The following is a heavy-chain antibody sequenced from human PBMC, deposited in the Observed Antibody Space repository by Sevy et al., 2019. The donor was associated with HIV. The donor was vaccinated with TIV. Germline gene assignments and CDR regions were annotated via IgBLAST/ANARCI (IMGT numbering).Heavy chain of an antibody. V-gene: IGHV3-23*01. CDR3: AKVEITGTTNYFDY. Sequence: GGSLRLSRAASGFTFRIYAMTWVRQAPGKGLEWVSSISGSGGRTYHADSVKGRFTISRDKSKNTLYFQMNSLRAEDTAVYYCAKVEITGTTNYFDYWGQGTLVTVSS. J-gene: IGHJ4*02. D-gene: IGHD1-7*01. CDR2: ISGSGGRT. CDR1: GFTFRIYA.